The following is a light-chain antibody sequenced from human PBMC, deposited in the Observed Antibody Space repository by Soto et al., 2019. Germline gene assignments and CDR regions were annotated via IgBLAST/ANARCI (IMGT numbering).Light chain of an antibody. V-gene: IGKV3-20*01. CDR3: EQYGSSPPSIT. CDR2: GTS. J-gene: IGKJ5*01. Sequence: EIVLTQSPDTLSLSPGERATVSCRASQSVSRSNLAWYQHKPGQAPRLLIYGTSNRATGIPDRFTGSGSGTDLTLTISSLETEDFAVYYCEQYGSSPPSITFGQGTRLEIK. CDR1: QSVSRSN.